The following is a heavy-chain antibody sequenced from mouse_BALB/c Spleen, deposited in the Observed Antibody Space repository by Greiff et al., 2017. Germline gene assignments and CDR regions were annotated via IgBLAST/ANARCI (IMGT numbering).Heavy chain of an antibody. Sequence: DVQLQESGPGLVKPSQSLSLTCSVTGYSITSGYYWNWIRQFPGNKLEWMGYISYDGSNNYNPSLKNRISITRDTSKNQFFLKLNSVTTEDTATYYCARGRGNWFAYWGQGTLVTVSA. CDR2: ISYDGSN. D-gene: IGHD2-1*01. CDR1: GYSITSGYY. CDR3: ARGRGNWFAY. J-gene: IGHJ3*01. V-gene: IGHV3-6*02.